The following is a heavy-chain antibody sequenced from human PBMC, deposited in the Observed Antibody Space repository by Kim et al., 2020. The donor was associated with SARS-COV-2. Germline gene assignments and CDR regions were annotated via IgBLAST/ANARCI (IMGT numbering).Heavy chain of an antibody. Sequence: GGSLRLSCAASGFTFSRYGMHWVRQAPGKGLEWVAVISYDGYNKKYRDSVKGRFTISRDNSKNTVYLQMNSLRPEDTAVYFCARDQDWNDVVSYFDYWGQGTLVTVSS. J-gene: IGHJ4*03. V-gene: IGHV3-30*03. D-gene: IGHD1-1*01. CDR3: ARDQDWNDVVSYFDY. CDR1: GFTFSRYG. CDR2: ISYDGYNK.